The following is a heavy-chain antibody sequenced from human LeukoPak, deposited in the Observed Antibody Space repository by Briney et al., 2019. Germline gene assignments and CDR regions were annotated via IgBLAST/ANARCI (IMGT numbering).Heavy chain of an antibody. D-gene: IGHD3-10*01. CDR3: AKTGDPYYGSGSYGMDV. V-gene: IGHV5-10-1*01. J-gene: IGHJ6*02. CDR2: IDPSDSYT. Sequence: GESLKISCKGSGYSFTSYWITWVRQMPGKGLEWMGRIDPSDSYTDYSPSFQGHVTISADKSISTAYLQWSSLKASDTVMYYCAKTGDPYYGSGSYGMDVWGQGTTVTVSS. CDR1: GYSFTSYW.